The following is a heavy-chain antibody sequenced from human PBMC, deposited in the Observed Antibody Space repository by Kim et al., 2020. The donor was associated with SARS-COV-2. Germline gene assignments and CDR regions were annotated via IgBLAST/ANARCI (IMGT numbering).Heavy chain of an antibody. J-gene: IGHJ4*02. CDR2: IIPIFGTA. D-gene: IGHD5-18*01. CDR1: GGTFSSYA. CDR3: ARDSVPGYSYGRPEY. Sequence: SVKVSCKASGGTFSSYAISWVRQAPGQGLEWMGGIIPIFGTANYAQKFQGRVTITADESTSTAYMELSSLRSEDTAVYYCARDSVPGYSYGRPEYWGQGTLVTVSS. V-gene: IGHV1-69*13.